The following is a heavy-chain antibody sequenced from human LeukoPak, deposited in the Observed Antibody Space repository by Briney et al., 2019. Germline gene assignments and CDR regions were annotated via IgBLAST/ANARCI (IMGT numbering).Heavy chain of an antibody. D-gene: IGHD1-1*01. V-gene: IGHV1-2*02. Sequence: ASVKVSCKASGYTFTDYYIHWVRQAPGQGLEWMGWINPNNDGTNYAQKFQGRVTMTRDTSISTAYMELRWLRSDDTAVYYCARVETTGTTSDYWGQGTLVTVSS. CDR3: ARVETTGTTSDY. CDR2: INPNNDGT. CDR1: GYTFTDYY. J-gene: IGHJ4*02.